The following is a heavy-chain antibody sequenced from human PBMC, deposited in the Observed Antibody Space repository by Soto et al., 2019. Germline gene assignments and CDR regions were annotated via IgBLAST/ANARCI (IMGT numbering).Heavy chain of an antibody. Sequence: GGSLRLSCAASGFTFSSYGMHWVRQAPGKGLEWVAVISYNGNDKYHADSVKGRFTVSRDNSKNTLYLQMNSLRPEDTAVYHCAKDGDAAAAGYYFDYWGQGTLVTVSS. CDR2: ISYNGNDK. J-gene: IGHJ4*02. D-gene: IGHD6-13*01. V-gene: IGHV3-30*18. CDR1: GFTFSSYG. CDR3: AKDGDAAAAGYYFDY.